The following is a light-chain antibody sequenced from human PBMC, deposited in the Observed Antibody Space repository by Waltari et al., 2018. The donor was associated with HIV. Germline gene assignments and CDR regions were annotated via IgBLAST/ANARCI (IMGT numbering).Light chain of an antibody. CDR1: NIGSKS. CDR2: YAS. CDR3: QVWDSSSGVV. Sequence: SYVLTQSPSVPVAPGKTARITCGGNNIGSKSVHWYQQKPGQAPVLVISYASDRPSGIPERFSGSNSGNTATLTISRVEAGDEADYYCQVWDSSSGVVFGGGTRLTVL. J-gene: IGLJ2*01. V-gene: IGLV3-21*04.